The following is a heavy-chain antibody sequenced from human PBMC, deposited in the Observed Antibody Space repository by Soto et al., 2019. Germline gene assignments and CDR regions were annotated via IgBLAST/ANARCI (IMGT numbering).Heavy chain of an antibody. CDR3: ARGHKRRGYSGYYDY. V-gene: IGHV4-59*01. D-gene: IGHD5-12*01. CDR1: GGSISSYY. Sequence: PSETLSLTCTVSGGSISSYYWSWIRQPPGKGLEWIGYIYYSGSTNYNPSLKSRVTISVDTSKNQFSLKLSSVTAADTAVYYCARGHKRRGYSGYYDYWGQGTLVTVSS. CDR2: IYYSGST. J-gene: IGHJ4*02.